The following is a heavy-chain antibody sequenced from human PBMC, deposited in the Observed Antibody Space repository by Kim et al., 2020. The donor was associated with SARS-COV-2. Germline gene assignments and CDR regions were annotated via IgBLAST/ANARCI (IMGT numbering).Heavy chain of an antibody. D-gene: IGHD2-15*01. CDR2: IKQDGSEK. J-gene: IGHJ4*02. CDR1: GFTFSSYW. CDR3: ARDSPGTIVVVVAATPVLDY. Sequence: GGSLRLSCAASGFTFSSYWMSWVRQAPGKGLEWVANIKQDGSEKYYVDSVKGRFTISRDNAKNSLYLQMNSLRAEDTAVYYCARDSPGTIVVVVAATPVLDYWGQGTLVTVSS. V-gene: IGHV3-7*03.